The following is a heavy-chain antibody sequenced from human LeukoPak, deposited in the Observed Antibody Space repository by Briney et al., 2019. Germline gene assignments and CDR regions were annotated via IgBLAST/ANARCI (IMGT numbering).Heavy chain of an antibody. CDR1: GFTFSSYA. Sequence: GGSLRLSCAASGFTFSSYAMSWVRQAPGKGLEWVSAISGSGGSTYYADSVKGRFTISRDNSKNTLYLQMNSLRAEDTAIYYCAKDSGLWFGEFDAFDIWGQGTMVTVSS. V-gene: IGHV3-23*01. D-gene: IGHD3-10*01. J-gene: IGHJ3*02. CDR3: AKDSGLWFGEFDAFDI. CDR2: ISGSGGST.